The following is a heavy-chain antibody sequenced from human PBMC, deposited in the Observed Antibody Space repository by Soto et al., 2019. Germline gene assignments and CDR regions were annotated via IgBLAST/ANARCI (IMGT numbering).Heavy chain of an antibody. CDR1: GVAISTYY. J-gene: IGHJ4*02. CDR2: IYYSGST. D-gene: IGHD3-10*01. CDR3: ATHGSGSKN. V-gene: IGHV4-59*08. Sequence: SETLSLTCSVSGVAISTYYWSWIRQPPGKGLEFIGYIYYSGSTNYNPSLKSRVAMSIDTSKYVFSLRLSSVTAADTAVYYCATHGSGSKNWGQGTLVTVS.